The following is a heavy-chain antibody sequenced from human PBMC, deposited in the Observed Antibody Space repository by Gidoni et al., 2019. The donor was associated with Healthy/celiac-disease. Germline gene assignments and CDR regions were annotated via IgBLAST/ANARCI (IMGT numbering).Heavy chain of an antibody. CDR1: GGSIISCDSY. Sequence: QVQLQESGPGLVKPSQTLSLTCTVSGGSIISCDSYWSWIRQPPGKGLEWIGYIYYSGSTYYNPTLKSRVTISVDTSKNQFSLKLSSVTAADTAVYYCARARTYYDFWSGYRPYYYYMDVWGKGTTVTVSS. V-gene: IGHV4-30-4*01. J-gene: IGHJ6*03. D-gene: IGHD3-3*01. CDR3: ARARTYYDFWSGYRPYYYYMDV. CDR2: IYYSGST.